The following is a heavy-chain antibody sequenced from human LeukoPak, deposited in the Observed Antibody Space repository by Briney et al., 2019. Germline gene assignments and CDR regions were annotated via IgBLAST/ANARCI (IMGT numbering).Heavy chain of an antibody. V-gene: IGHV5-51*01. J-gene: IGHJ4*02. CDR1: GYSFTNYW. CDR3: ARYSSNHLDY. CDR2: INPDDSDT. Sequence: GESLKISCKGSGYSFTNYWIGWVRQMPGKGLEWMGIINPDDSDTRYSPSFQGQVVISADKSINTAYLQWSSLKASDTAMYYCARYSSNHLDYWGREPWSPSPQ. D-gene: IGHD1-14*01.